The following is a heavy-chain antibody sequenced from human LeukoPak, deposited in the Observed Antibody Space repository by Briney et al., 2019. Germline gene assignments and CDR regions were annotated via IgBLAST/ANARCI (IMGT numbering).Heavy chain of an antibody. D-gene: IGHD1-26*01. J-gene: IGHJ4*02. CDR2: IYYNGST. CDR3: ARGYSGTYGRFDY. CDR1: RGSISSYF. V-gene: IGHV4-59*01. Sequence: AETLSLTCTVSRGSISSYFWSWIRQPPGKELEWIGYIYYNGSTNYNPSLKSRVTISVDTSKKQFSLQLNSVTAADAAVYSCARGYSGTYGRFDYWGPGIRVTVSS.